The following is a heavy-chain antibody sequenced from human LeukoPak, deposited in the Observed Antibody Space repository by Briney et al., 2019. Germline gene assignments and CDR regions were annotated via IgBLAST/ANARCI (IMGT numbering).Heavy chain of an antibody. CDR3: ARQFRGYSYGFSDY. J-gene: IGHJ4*02. D-gene: IGHD5-18*01. CDR1: GGSISSSSYY. V-gene: IGHV4-39*01. Sequence: SETLSLTCTASGGSISSSSYYWGWIRQPPGKGLEWIGSIYYSGSTYYNPSLKSRVTISVDTSKNQFSLKLSSVTAADTAVYYCARQFRGYSYGFSDYWGQGTLVTVSS. CDR2: IYYSGST.